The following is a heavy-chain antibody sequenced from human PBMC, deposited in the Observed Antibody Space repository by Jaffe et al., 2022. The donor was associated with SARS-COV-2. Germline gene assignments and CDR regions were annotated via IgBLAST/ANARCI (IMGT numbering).Heavy chain of an antibody. Sequence: QVQLVQSGTEVRRPGASVKVSCKASGYSFTKYPIHWVRQAPGQGLEWMGRIDTRNGDTKYSQNFQGRVTLTRDTSASEAYMELNSLKSADTAIYYCARDGGDRMQWLLRDPHLDSWGQGSPLTVSS. CDR2: IDTRNGDT. V-gene: IGHV1-3*04. CDR1: GYSFTKYP. D-gene: IGHD6-19*01. CDR3: ARDGGDRMQWLLRDPHLDS. J-gene: IGHJ4*02.